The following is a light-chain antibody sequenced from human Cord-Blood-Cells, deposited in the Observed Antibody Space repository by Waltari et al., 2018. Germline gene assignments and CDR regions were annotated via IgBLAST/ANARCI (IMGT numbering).Light chain of an antibody. V-gene: IGLV2-14*01. J-gene: IGLJ1*01. CDR1: SSDGGGYNY. CDR2: DVS. Sequence: QSALTQPASVSGSPGQSITISCTGTSSDGGGYNYVSWYQQHPVQAPKRMIYDVSKRPSGGSNRFSGSKSGNAAPLTISGLQAEDEADYYCSSYTSSSTFVFGTGTKVTVL. CDR3: SSYTSSSTFV.